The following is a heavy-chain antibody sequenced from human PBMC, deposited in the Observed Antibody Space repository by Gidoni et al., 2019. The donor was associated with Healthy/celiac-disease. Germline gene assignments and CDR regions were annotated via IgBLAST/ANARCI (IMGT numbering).Heavy chain of an antibody. CDR1: GFTFRNAW. CDR3: TTDLYYYDSSGYYSNAFDI. J-gene: IGHJ3*02. D-gene: IGHD3-22*01. V-gene: IGHV3-15*01. CDR2: IKSKTDGGTT. Sequence: EVQLVESGGGLVKPGGSLRLSCAASGFTFRNAWMRWVRQAPGKGLEWVGRIKSKTDGGTTDYAAPVKGRFTISRDDSKNTLYLQMNSLKTEDTAVYYCTTDLYYYDSSGYYSNAFDIWGQGTMVTVSS.